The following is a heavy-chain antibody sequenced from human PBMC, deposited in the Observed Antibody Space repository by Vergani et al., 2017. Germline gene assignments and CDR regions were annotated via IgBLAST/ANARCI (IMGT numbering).Heavy chain of an antibody. V-gene: IGHV3-9*01. CDR1: GFTFDDYA. J-gene: IGHJ4*01. CDR2: ISWNSGSI. CDR3: AKDRGSGAAALRPHFDY. Sequence: EVQLVESGGGLVQPGRSLRLSCAASGFTFDDYAMHWVRQAPGKGLEWVSGISWNSGSIGYADSVKGRFTISRDNAKNSLYLQMNSLRAEDTALYYCAKDRGSGAAALRPHFDYWGQGTLVTVSS. D-gene: IGHD6-13*01.